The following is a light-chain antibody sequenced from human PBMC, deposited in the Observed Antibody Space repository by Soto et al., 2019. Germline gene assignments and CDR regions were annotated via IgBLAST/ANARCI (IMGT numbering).Light chain of an antibody. Sequence: EIVLTQSPATLSLSPGERSTLSCWASQSVNIYLAWYQQKPGQAPRLLISDASNRATGIPARFSGSGSGTDFTLTISRLEPEDFAVYYCQQRRSWPITFGQGTRLEIK. CDR3: QQRRSWPIT. CDR2: DAS. V-gene: IGKV3-11*01. J-gene: IGKJ5*01. CDR1: QSVNIY.